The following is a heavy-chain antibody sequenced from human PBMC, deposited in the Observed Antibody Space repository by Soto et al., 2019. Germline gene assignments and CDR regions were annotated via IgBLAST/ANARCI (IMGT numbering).Heavy chain of an antibody. D-gene: IGHD2-21*02. CDR1: GFTVSSNY. CDR3: AREPDRGVTASV. Sequence: GGTLRLSCAASGFTVSSNYMSWVRQAPGKGLEWVSVIYSGGSTYYADSVKGRFTISRDNSKNTLYLQMNSLRAEETAVYYCAREPDRGVTASVWGKGTTVTVSS. CDR2: IYSGGST. V-gene: IGHV3-66*01. J-gene: IGHJ6*04.